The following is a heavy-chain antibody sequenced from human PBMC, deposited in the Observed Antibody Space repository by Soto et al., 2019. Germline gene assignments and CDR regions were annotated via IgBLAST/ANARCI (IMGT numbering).Heavy chain of an antibody. D-gene: IGHD6-6*01. CDR3: ARALYSSSFYWFDP. Sequence: ASVKVSCKASGYTFTSYGISWVRQAPGQGLEWMGWISAYNGNTNYAQKLQGRVTMTTDTSTSTAYVELRSLRSDDTAVYYCARALYSSSFYWFDPWGQGTLVTVSS. CDR2: ISAYNGNT. V-gene: IGHV1-18*04. J-gene: IGHJ5*02. CDR1: GYTFTSYG.